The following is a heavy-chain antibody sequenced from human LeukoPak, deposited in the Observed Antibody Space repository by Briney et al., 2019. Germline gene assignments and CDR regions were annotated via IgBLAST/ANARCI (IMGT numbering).Heavy chain of an antibody. CDR1: GYTLTELS. V-gene: IGHV1-24*01. CDR2: FDPEDGET. D-gene: IGHD2-2*01. J-gene: IGHJ4*02. Sequence: VASVKVSCKVSGYTLTELSMHWVRQAPGKGLEWMGGFDPEDGETIYAQKFQGRVTMTEDTSTDTAYMELSSLRSEDTAVYYCANGWPRISSTSCLRYWGQGTLVTVSS. CDR3: ANGWPRISSTSCLRY.